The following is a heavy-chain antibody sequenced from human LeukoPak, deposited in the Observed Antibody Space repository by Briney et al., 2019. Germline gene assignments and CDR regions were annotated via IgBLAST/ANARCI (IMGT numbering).Heavy chain of an antibody. Sequence: GGSLRLSCAASGFTFSSYGMHWVRQAPGKGLEWVAFIRYDGSNKYYADSVKGRFTISRDNSKNTLYLQMNSLRAEDTAVYYCARDLAGDYGGNPYFDYWGQGTLVTVSS. CDR2: IRYDGSNK. V-gene: IGHV3-30*02. CDR1: GFTFSSYG. D-gene: IGHD4-23*01. J-gene: IGHJ4*02. CDR3: ARDLAGDYGGNPYFDY.